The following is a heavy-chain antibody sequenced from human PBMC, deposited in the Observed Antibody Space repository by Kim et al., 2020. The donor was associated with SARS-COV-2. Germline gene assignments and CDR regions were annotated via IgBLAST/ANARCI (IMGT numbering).Heavy chain of an antibody. V-gene: IGHV3-15*01. J-gene: IGHJ2*01. Sequence: GGSLRLSCTASGFTFSNACMSWVRQAPGKGLEWVGHIKSKTDGGTTDYAAPVKGRFTISRDDSKNTAYLQMNSLKTEDTAVYYCTRISQYSYCTTNWYY. CDR2: IKSKTDGGTT. CDR1: GFTFSNAC. CDR3: TRISQYSYCTTNWYY. D-gene: IGHD5-18*01.